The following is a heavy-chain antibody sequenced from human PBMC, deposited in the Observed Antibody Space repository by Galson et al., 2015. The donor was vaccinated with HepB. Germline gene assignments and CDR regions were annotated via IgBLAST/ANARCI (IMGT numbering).Heavy chain of an antibody. CDR3: ARDQRDFWSGYSPGY. D-gene: IGHD3-3*01. J-gene: IGHJ4*02. CDR1: GFTFSSYA. Sequence: SLRLSCAAVGFTFSSYAMHWVRQAPGKGLEWVAVISYDGSDKYYADSVKGRFTISRDNSKNTLYLQMNSLRAEDTAVYYCARDQRDFWSGYSPGYWGQGALVTVSS. V-gene: IGHV3-30-3*01. CDR2: ISYDGSDK.